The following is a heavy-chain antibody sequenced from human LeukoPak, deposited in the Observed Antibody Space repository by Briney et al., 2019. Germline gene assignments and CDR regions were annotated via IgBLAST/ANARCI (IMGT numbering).Heavy chain of an antibody. J-gene: IGHJ4*02. CDR3: ARWTTVTRAFDF. CDR2: INHSGST. Sequence: SETLSLTCAVYGGSFSGYYWSWIRQPPGKGLEWIGEINHSGSTNYNPSLKSRVIISVDTSKNQFSLKLSSVTAADTGVYYCARWTTVTRAFDFWGQGTLVTVSS. V-gene: IGHV4-34*01. CDR1: GGSFSGYY. D-gene: IGHD4-17*01.